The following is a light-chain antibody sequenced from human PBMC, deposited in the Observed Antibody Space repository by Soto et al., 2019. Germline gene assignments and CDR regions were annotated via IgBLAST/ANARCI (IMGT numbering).Light chain of an antibody. V-gene: IGKV3-15*01. J-gene: IGKJ1*01. Sequence: EIVMTQSPATLSVSPGERATLSCRASQSISSNLAWSQQKPGQAPRLLIYHASTRATGVPARFSGSGSGTELTLTISSLQSEDFAIYCCQQYNNLPRTFGQGTKVEIK. CDR1: QSISSN. CDR3: QQYNNLPRT. CDR2: HAS.